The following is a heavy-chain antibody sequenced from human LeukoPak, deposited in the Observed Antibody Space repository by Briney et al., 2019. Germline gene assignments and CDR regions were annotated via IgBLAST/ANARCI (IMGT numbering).Heavy chain of an antibody. D-gene: IGHD6-25*01. J-gene: IGHJ4*02. Sequence: GGSLRLSCAAPGFTFSDYYMSWIRQAPGKGLAWISYISSSNYTNYADSVKGRFTISRDSAKNSLYLQMNSLRAEDTAVYYCARDSSSSAWFDYWGQGTLVTVSS. V-gene: IGHV3-11*05. CDR3: ARDSSSSAWFDY. CDR1: GFTFSDYY. CDR2: ISSSNYT.